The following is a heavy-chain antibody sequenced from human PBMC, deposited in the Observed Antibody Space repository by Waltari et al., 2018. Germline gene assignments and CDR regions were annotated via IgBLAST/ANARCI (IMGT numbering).Heavy chain of an antibody. V-gene: IGHV4-4*07. CDR3: ARGSYYYDSSGYYHLLDWFDP. CDR2: IYTSGST. Sequence: QVQLQESGPGLVKPSETLSLTCTVSGGSISSYYWSWIRQPAGKGLEWIGRIYTSGSTNYNPSLKSRVTMSVDTSKNQFSLKLSSVTAADTAVYYCARGSYYYDSSGYYHLLDWFDPWGQGTLVTVSS. D-gene: IGHD3-22*01. J-gene: IGHJ5*02. CDR1: GGSISSYY.